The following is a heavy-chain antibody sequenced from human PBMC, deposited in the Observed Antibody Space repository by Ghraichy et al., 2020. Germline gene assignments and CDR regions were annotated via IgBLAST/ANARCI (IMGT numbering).Heavy chain of an antibody. CDR1: GYTFTTYA. D-gene: IGHD6-13*01. CDR3: AREGGAAPGSFDY. CDR2: INAGNGNT. Sequence: ASVKVSCKASGYTFTTYAMHWVRQAPGQRLEWMGWINAGNGNTKYSQKFQGRVTISRDTSASTVYMELSSLRSEDTAVYYCAREGGAAPGSFDYWGQGTLVTVSS. V-gene: IGHV1-3*01. J-gene: IGHJ4*02.